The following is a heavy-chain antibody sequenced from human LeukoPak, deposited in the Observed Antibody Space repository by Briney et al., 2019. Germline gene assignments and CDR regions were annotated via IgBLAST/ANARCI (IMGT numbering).Heavy chain of an antibody. V-gene: IGHV1-69*13. J-gene: IGHJ5*02. CDR2: IIPIFGTA. Sequence: SVKVSCKASGGTFISYAISWVRQAPGQGLEWMGGIIPIFGTANYAQKFQGRVTITADEYKSKAYMEMSRQREKETAVYYCARVFTMVRGAFDPWGQGTLVTVSS. CDR1: GGTFISYA. CDR3: ARVFTMVRGAFDP. D-gene: IGHD3-10*01.